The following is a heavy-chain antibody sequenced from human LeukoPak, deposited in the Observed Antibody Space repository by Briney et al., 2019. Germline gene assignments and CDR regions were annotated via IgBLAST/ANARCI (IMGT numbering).Heavy chain of an antibody. CDR1: GFIFSSYS. CDR2: INHSGST. J-gene: IGHJ4*02. CDR3: ARALRTGYSSSYKARNYFDY. V-gene: IGHV4-34*01. Sequence: GSLRLSCAASGFIFSSYSMSWVRQPPGKGLEWIGEINHSGSTNYNPSLKSRVTISVDTSKNQFSLKLSSVTAADTAVYYCARALRTGYSSSYKARNYFDYWGQGTLVTVSS. D-gene: IGHD6-13*01.